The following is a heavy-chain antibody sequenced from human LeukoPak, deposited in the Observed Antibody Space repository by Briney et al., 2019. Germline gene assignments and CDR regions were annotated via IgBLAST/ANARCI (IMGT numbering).Heavy chain of an antibody. Sequence: PGGSLRLSCAASGFTFSSYAMSWVRQAPGKGLEWVSAISGSGGSTYYADSVKGRFTISRDHSKNTLYLQMNSLRAEDTAVYYCAKDGQSSIAAAGTFHFDYWGQGTLVTVSS. J-gene: IGHJ4*02. V-gene: IGHV3-23*01. CDR2: ISGSGGST. D-gene: IGHD6-13*01. CDR3: AKDGQSSIAAAGTFHFDY. CDR1: GFTFSSYA.